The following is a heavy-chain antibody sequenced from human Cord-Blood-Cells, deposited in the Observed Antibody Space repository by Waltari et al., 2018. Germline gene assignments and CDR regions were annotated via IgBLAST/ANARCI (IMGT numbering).Heavy chain of an antibody. D-gene: IGHD3-10*01. CDR1: GRPTRSSSSY. Sequence: QLQLQESGPGLVKPSLPLSLTCTVSGRPTRSSSSYWGWIRQPPGKGLEWLGTIYYTGATKYDPSLQSRVSISVDTSKNQFSLSLSSVTAADTAVYYCAREDRGSGPFYKGDNWGQGTLVTVSS. CDR3: AREDRGSGPFYKGDN. CDR2: IYYTGAT. V-gene: IGHV4-39*02. J-gene: IGHJ4*02.